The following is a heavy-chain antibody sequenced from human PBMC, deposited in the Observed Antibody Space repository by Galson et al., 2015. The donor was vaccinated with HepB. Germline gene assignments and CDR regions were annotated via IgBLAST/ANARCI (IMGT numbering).Heavy chain of an antibody. Sequence: SLRLSCAASGFTFSSYAMSWVRQAPGKGLEWVSAISGSGGSTYYADSVKGRFTISRDNSKNTLYLQMNSLRAEDTAVYYCAKVDSGWPFPDYYYMDVWGKGTTVTVSS. V-gene: IGHV3-23*01. CDR2: ISGSGGST. CDR1: GFTFSSYA. J-gene: IGHJ6*03. D-gene: IGHD6-19*01. CDR3: AKVDSGWPFPDYYYMDV.